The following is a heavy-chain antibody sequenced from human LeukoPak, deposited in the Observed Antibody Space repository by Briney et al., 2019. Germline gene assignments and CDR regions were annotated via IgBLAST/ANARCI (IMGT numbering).Heavy chain of an antibody. J-gene: IGHJ5*02. CDR1: GGSISSGGYY. Sequence: SGTLSLTCTVSGGSISSGGYYWSWIRQHPEKGLEWIGYIYNSGNTYYNPSLKSRVTISVDTSKNQFSLKLTSVTAADTAVYYCARDSVAVAGNPVGPWGQGTLVTVSS. V-gene: IGHV4-31*03. CDR2: IYNSGNT. CDR3: ARDSVAVAGNPVGP. D-gene: IGHD6-13*01.